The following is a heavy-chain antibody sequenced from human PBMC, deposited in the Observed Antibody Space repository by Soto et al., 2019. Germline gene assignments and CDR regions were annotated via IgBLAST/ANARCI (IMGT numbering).Heavy chain of an antibody. D-gene: IGHD3-10*01. J-gene: IGHJ3*01. Sequence: QVQLQESGPGLVKPSETLSLTCTVSGGSISSYYWSWIRQPPGKGLECIGYIYYSGSTNYNPSLKSRLTISVDTAKNQFSLKLTSVTAADTAVYYCASRYGSAFDFWGQGIMVTVSS. CDR2: IYYSGST. CDR3: ASRYGSAFDF. V-gene: IGHV4-59*01. CDR1: GGSISSYY.